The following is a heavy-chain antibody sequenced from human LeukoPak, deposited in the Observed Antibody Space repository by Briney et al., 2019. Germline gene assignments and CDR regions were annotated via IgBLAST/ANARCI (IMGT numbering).Heavy chain of an antibody. CDR1: GFTFSSYA. CDR3: AKGGAARFDY. D-gene: IGHD5-18*01. V-gene: IGHV3-23*01. CDR2: ISGGGST. J-gene: IGHJ4*02. Sequence: GGSLRLSCAVSGFTFSSYAISWVPQAPGKGLEWVSAISGGGSTNYAGSVKGRFTISRDNSKNTLYLQMNSLRAEDTAIYYCAKGGAARFDYWGQGTLVTVSS.